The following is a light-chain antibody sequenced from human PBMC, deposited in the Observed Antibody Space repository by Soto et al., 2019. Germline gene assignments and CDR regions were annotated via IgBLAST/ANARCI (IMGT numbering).Light chain of an antibody. V-gene: IGKV3-15*01. CDR2: GAS. CDR3: QQANSLPLT. J-gene: IGKJ4*01. Sequence: LAITQSPATLPVSPGARATLSCRTSQSVDSRLAWYQHKPGQAPRLLIYGASSLQSGVPSRFSGSGSGTDFTLTISSLQPEDFATYYCQQANSLPLTFGGGTKVDIK. CDR1: QSVDSR.